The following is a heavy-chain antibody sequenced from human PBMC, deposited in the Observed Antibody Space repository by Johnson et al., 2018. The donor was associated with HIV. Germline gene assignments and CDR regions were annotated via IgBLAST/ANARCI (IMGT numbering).Heavy chain of an antibody. CDR2: IQYDGTDK. CDR1: GFNFRTNG. CDR3: ARGVKQQLGVVDAFDI. V-gene: IGHV3-30*02. D-gene: IGHD6-13*01. J-gene: IGHJ3*02. Sequence: VQLVESGGGVVQPGGPLRLSCAASGFNFRTNGMHWVRQAPGKGLEWISFIQYDGTDKSYADSVEGRFTISRDNSKNRLYLQMNSLRAEDTAVYFCARGVKQQLGVVDAFDIWGQGTMVTVSS.